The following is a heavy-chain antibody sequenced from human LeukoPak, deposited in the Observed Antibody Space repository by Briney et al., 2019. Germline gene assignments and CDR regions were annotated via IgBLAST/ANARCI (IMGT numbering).Heavy chain of an antibody. CDR2: ISGYTGNI. CDR3: ARDPAYYYGSGSYYTHFDY. V-gene: IGHV1-18*01. CDR1: GYTFTSYG. Sequence: ASVKVSCKASGYTFTSYGISWVRQAPGQGLEWMGWISGYTGNINYARKLQGRVTMTTDTSTSTAYMELRSLRSDDTAVYYCARDPAYYYGSGSYYTHFDYWGQGTLVTVSS. J-gene: IGHJ4*02. D-gene: IGHD3-10*01.